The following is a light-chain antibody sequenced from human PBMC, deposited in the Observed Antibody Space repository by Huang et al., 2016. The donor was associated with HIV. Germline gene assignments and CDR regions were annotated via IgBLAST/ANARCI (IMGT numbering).Light chain of an antibody. CDR3: HQRSSWFS. CDR2: DTS. V-gene: IGKV3-11*01. CDR1: QSVSRD. J-gene: IGKJ2*03. Sequence: EIVLTQSPATLSLSPGERAPLTCRASQSVSRDLAWYQQKPGQAPRLLIYDTSNRATGVPARFSGSGSGTDFTLTVSSLEPEDFAVYYCHQRSSWFSFGQGTRVEIK.